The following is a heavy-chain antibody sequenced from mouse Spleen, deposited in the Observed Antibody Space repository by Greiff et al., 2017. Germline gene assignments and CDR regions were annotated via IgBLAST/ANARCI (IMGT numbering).Heavy chain of an antibody. Sequence: EVQLQQSGPELVKPGASVKIPCKASGYTFTDYNMDWVKQSHGKSLEWIGDINPNNGGTNYNQKFKGKATLTVDKSSSTAYMELRSLTSEDTAVYYCARYATTVVPYWYFDVWGTGTTVTVSS. CDR2: INPNNGGT. CDR1: GYTFTDYN. V-gene: IGHV1-18*01. CDR3: ARYATTVVPYWYFDV. D-gene: IGHD1-1*01. J-gene: IGHJ1*03.